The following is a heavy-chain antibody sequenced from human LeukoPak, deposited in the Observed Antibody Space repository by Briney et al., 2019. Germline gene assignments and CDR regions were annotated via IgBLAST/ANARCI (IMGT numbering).Heavy chain of an antibody. V-gene: IGHV1-69*04. CDR3: ARAWSSSGWYVDY. D-gene: IGHD6-19*01. CDR2: IIPILGIA. CDR1: GGTFSSYA. Sequence: ASVKVSCKASGGTFSSYAISWVRQAPGQGLEWMGRIIPILGIANYAQKFQGRVTITADKSTSTAYMELSSLRSEDTAVYYCARAWSSSGWYVDYWGQGTLVTVSS. J-gene: IGHJ4*02.